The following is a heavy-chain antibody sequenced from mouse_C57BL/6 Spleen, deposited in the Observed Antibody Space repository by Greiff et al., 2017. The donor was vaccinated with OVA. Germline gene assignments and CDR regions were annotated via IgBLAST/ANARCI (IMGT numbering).Heavy chain of an antibody. CDR1: GYSFTDYN. J-gene: IGHJ4*01. V-gene: IGHV1-39*01. CDR2: INPNYGTT. D-gene: IGHD3-2*02. CDR3: ARGHSSGYNYAMDY. Sequence: VQLKESGPELVKPGASVKISCKASGYSFTDYNMNWVKQSNGKSLEWIGVINPNYGTTSYNQKFKGKATLTVDQSSSTAYMQLNSLTSEDSAVYYCARGHSSGYNYAMDYWGQGTSVTVSS.